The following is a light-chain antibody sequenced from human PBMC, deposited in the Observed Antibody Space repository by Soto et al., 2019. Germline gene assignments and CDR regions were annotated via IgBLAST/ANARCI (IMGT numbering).Light chain of an antibody. CDR2: EVS. CDR1: SSDVGDYNY. J-gene: IGLJ1*01. CDR3: SSYAGSLYF. Sequence: QSALTQPPSASGSPGQSVTISCTGTSSDVGDYNYVSWYQQHPGKAPKLMIYEVSKRPSGVPDRFSGSKSGNTASLTVSGLQAADEADYYCSSYAGSLYFFGTGTKVTVL. V-gene: IGLV2-8*01.